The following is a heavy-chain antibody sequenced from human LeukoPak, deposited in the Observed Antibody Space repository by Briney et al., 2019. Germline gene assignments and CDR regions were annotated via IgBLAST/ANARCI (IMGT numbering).Heavy chain of an antibody. CDR3: AASITMFDY. CDR2: IKEDGTVK. D-gene: IGHD3-10*01. J-gene: IGHJ4*02. CDR1: GFTFSRYW. Sequence: GGSLRLSCAASGFTFSRYWMSWVRQAPGKGLEWVANIKEDGTVKYYVESVKGRFTISRDNAKNSLYLQMNSLRAEDTAVYYCAASITMFDYWGQGTLVNVSS. V-gene: IGHV3-7*02.